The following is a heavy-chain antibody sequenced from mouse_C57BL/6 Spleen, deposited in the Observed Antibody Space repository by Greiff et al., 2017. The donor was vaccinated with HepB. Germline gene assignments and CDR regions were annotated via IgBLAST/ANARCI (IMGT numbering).Heavy chain of an antibody. D-gene: IGHD2-5*01. Sequence: QVQLQQPGAELVKPGASVKLSCKASGYTFTSYWMQWVKQRPGQGLEWIGEIDPSDSYTNYNQKFKGKATLTVDTSSSTAYMQLSSLTSEDSAVYYCASGSNSGDYFDYWGKGTTLTVSS. CDR1: GYTFTSYW. V-gene: IGHV1-50*01. J-gene: IGHJ2*01. CDR3: ASGSNSGDYFDY. CDR2: IDPSDSYT.